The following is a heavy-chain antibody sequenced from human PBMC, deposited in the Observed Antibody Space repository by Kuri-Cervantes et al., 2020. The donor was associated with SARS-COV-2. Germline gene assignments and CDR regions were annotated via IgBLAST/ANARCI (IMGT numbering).Heavy chain of an antibody. Sequence: SETLSLTCTVSGGSISSGSYYWGWIRQPPGKGLEWIGSIYYTGITYYSPSLKSRVTISVDTSKNQFSLRLSSVTAADTAVYYCARSQHTTSRYYYYSLDVWGQGTTVTVSS. D-gene: IGHD2-21*01. CDR2: IYYTGIT. V-gene: IGHV4-39*01. CDR3: ARSQHTTSRYYYYSLDV. J-gene: IGHJ6*02. CDR1: GGSISSGSYY.